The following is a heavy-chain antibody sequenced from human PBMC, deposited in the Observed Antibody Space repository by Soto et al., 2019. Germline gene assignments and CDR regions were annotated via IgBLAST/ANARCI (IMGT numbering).Heavy chain of an antibody. CDR2: ITSKTNTYAT. CDR3: TRYGEESVFDS. D-gene: IGHD3-10*01. CDR1: GFTFSAFT. J-gene: IGHJ4*02. V-gene: IGHV3-73*01. Sequence: EVQLVESGGGLVQPGGSLKLSCAASGFTFSAFTIHWVRQASGKGLEWVGRITSKTNTYATVYAASVKGRFTFSRDDSKNTADLQMSSLKTEDTAVYYCTRYGEESVFDSWGKGTLVTVCS.